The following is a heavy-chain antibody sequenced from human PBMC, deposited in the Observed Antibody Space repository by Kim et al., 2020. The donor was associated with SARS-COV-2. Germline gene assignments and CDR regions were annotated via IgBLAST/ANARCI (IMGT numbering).Heavy chain of an antibody. D-gene: IGHD3-22*01. CDR2: IYTSGST. CDR3: ARAGYYYDSSGYYHFDY. J-gene: IGHJ4*02. CDR1: GGSISSYY. V-gene: IGHV4-4*07. Sequence: SETLSLTCTVSGGSISSYYWSWIRQPAGKGLEWIGRIYTSGSTNYNPSLKSRVTMSVDTSKNQFSLKLSSVTAADTAVYYCARAGYYYDSSGYYHFDYWGQGTLVTVSS.